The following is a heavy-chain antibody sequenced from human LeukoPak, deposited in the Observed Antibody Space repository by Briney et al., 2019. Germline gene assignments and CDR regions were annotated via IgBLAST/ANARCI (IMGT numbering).Heavy chain of an antibody. D-gene: IGHD6-19*01. CDR3: ATDLLRGSSSGWY. V-gene: IGHV3-53*01. Sequence: PGGSLRLSCAASGFTVSSNYMSWVRQAPGKGLEWVSVIYSGGSTYYADSVKGRFTISRDNSKNTVYLQMNSLRAEDTAVYYCATDLLRGSSSGWYWGQGTLVTVSS. J-gene: IGHJ4*02. CDR2: IYSGGST. CDR1: GFTVSSNY.